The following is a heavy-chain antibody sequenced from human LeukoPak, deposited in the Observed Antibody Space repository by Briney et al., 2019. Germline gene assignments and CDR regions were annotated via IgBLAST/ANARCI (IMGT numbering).Heavy chain of an antibody. CDR2: IDPSDSYT. J-gene: IGHJ3*02. D-gene: IGHD3-3*01. Sequence: GESLKISCKGSGYSFTSYWICWVRQLPGKGLEWMGRIDPSDSYTNYSPSFQGHVTISADKSISAAYLQWSSLKASDTAMYYCARQPTMTQGAFDIWGQGTMVTVSS. CDR3: ARQPTMTQGAFDI. CDR1: GYSFTSYW. V-gene: IGHV5-10-1*01.